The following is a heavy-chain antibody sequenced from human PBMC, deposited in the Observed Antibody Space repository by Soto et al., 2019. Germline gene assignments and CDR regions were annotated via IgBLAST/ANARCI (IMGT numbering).Heavy chain of an antibody. J-gene: IGHJ6*03. Sequence: ETPSLTFTVSGGSISSYYWSWIRQPPGKGLEWIGYIYYSGSTNYNPSLKSRVTISVDTSKNQFSLKLSSVTAADTAVYYCARAGPYGSGSYYWHDYYYYMDVWGKGTTVTVSS. V-gene: IGHV4-59*01. D-gene: IGHD3-10*01. CDR3: ARAGPYGSGSYYWHDYYYYMDV. CDR2: IYYSGST. CDR1: GGSISSYY.